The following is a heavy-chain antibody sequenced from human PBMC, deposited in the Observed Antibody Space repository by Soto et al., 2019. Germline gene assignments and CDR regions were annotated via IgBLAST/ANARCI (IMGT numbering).Heavy chain of an antibody. Sequence: GGSLRLSCAVSGFTFSNYAMHWVRQAPGQGLECVSGISSNGGSTYYADSVKGRFSISRDDSKNMLYLQMNSLKTEDTGVYYCTTDYYFGSGNGDYWGQGTLVTVSS. CDR3: TTDYYFGSGNGDY. CDR2: ISSNGGST. J-gene: IGHJ4*02. V-gene: IGHV3-64*02. CDR1: GFTFSNYA. D-gene: IGHD3-10*01.